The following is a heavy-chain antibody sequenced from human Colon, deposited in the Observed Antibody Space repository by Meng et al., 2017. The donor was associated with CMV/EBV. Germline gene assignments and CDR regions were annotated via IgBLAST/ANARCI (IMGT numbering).Heavy chain of an antibody. CDR3: ARDPATYCSSTSCYAFDV. CDR1: GASFISGNDF. Sequence: SETLSLTCNVSGASFISGNDFWTWIRQPPGKGLEWIGYIYYSGSTNYNPSLKSRVTISVDTSKNQFSLRLSSVTAADTAVYYCARDPATYCSSTSCYAFDVWGQGTMVTVSS. CDR2: IYYSGST. V-gene: IGHV4-61*01. D-gene: IGHD2-2*01. J-gene: IGHJ3*01.